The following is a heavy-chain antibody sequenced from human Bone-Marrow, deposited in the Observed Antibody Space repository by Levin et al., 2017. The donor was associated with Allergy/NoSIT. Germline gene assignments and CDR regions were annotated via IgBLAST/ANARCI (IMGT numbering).Heavy chain of an antibody. CDR1: GLTFSTYF. J-gene: IGHJ4*02. Sequence: GGSLRLSCAASGLTFSTYFMYWVRQTPGKGLAWVSVISYDGSNTYYADSVKGRFTISRDNSKNTLYLQMNSLRGEDTAVYYCASGSLSGGFYFDNWGQGTLVTVSS. D-gene: IGHD3-10*01. CDR2: ISYDGSNT. V-gene: IGHV3-30-3*01. CDR3: ASGSLSGGFYFDN.